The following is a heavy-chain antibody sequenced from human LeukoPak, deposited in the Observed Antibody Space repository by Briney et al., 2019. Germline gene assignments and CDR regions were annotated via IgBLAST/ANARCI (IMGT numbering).Heavy chain of an antibody. Sequence: ASVKVSCKASGYTFTGYYMHWVRQAPGQGLEWMGRINPKSGGTNYAQKFQGRVTMTRDTSISTAYMELSRLRSDDTAVYYCARVNSIRTIFGVVIGWDYWGQGTLVTVSS. D-gene: IGHD3-3*01. J-gene: IGHJ4*02. CDR2: INPKSGGT. V-gene: IGHV1-2*06. CDR3: ARVNSIRTIFGVVIGWDY. CDR1: GYTFTGYY.